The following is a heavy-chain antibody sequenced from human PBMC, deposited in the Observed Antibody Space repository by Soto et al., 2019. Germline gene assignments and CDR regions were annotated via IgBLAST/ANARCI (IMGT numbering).Heavy chain of an antibody. Sequence: QVQLVESGGGVVQPGRSLRLSCAASGFTFSTHGLHWVHQAPGKGLEWVATISYDGDKKFYGDSVKGRFTISRDNSKNTLYLQMNSLRVDDTALFYCATTSKAAAGPAFDYWGQGTLVTVSS. CDR2: ISYDGDKK. CDR3: ATTSKAAAGPAFDY. J-gene: IGHJ4*02. D-gene: IGHD6-13*01. CDR1: GFTFSTHG. V-gene: IGHV3-33*01.